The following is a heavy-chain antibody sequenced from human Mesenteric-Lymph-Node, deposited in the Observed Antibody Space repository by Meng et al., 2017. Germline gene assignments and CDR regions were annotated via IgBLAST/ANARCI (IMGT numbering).Heavy chain of an antibody. Sequence: QVHLVQSGAERKKPWAAVKGSCKASVYTFSSYESSWVRQAPGQGLEWMGWISLYNGNTNYAQKLQGRVTMTTDTSTSTAYMELRSLRSDDTAVYYCSRGAASVTGFDYWGQGTLVTGSS. J-gene: IGHJ4*02. V-gene: IGHV1-18*01. CDR2: ISLYNGNT. D-gene: IGHD2-21*02. CDR1: VYTFSSYE. CDR3: SRGAASVTGFDY.